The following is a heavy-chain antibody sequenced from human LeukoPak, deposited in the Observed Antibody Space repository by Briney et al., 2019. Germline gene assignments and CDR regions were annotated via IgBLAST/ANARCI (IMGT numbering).Heavy chain of an antibody. CDR2: INSDGSTI. D-gene: IGHD4-17*01. J-gene: IGHJ5*02. CDR3: AKDRTVTTGGPRNWFDP. Sequence: PGGSLRLSCAASGLTFSNYWMHWVRQAPGEGLVWVSRINSDGSTINYADSVKGRFTISRDNSKNTLYLQMNSLRAEDTAVYYCAKDRTVTTGGPRNWFDPWGQGTLVTVSS. V-gene: IGHV3-74*01. CDR1: GLTFSNYW.